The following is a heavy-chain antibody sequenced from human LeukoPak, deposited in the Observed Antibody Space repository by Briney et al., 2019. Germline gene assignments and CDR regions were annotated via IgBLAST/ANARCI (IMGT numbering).Heavy chain of an antibody. V-gene: IGHV1-2*02. CDR2: INPNSGGT. Sequence: ASVKVSCKASGYTFTGYYMHWVRQAPGQGLEWMGWINPNSGGTNYAQKFQGRVTMTGDTSISTAYMELSRLRSDDTAVYYCARVGSSSWSAEYFQHWGQGTLVTVSS. CDR1: GYTFTGYY. CDR3: ARVGSSSWSAEYFQH. D-gene: IGHD6-13*01. J-gene: IGHJ1*01.